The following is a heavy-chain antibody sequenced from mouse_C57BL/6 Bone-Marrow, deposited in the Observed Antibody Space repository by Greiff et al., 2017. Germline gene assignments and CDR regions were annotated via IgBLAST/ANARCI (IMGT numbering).Heavy chain of an antibody. V-gene: IGHV1-52*01. J-gene: IGHJ2*01. CDR1: GYTFTSYW. D-gene: IGHD1-1*01. Sequence: QVQLQQPGAELVRPGSSVKLSCKASGYTFTSYWMHWVKQRPIQGLEWIGNIDPSDSETHYNQKFKDKATLTVDKSSRTAYMQLSSLTSEDSAVYYCAALITAEVGGYWGQGTTLTVSS. CDR2: IDPSDSET. CDR3: AALITAEVGGY.